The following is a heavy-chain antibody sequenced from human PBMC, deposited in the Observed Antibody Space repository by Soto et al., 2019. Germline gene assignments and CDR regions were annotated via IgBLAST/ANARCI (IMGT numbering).Heavy chain of an antibody. V-gene: IGHV3-11*01. Sequence: GGSLRLSCAASGFTFSDYYMSWIRQAPGKGLEWVSYISSSGSTIYYADSVKGRFTISRDNAKNSLYLQMNSLGAEDASVYYCAREVRFLDWFDAFDIWGQGTMVTVSS. CDR3: AREVRFLDWFDAFDI. CDR2: ISSSGSTI. D-gene: IGHD3-3*01. CDR1: GFTFSDYY. J-gene: IGHJ3*02.